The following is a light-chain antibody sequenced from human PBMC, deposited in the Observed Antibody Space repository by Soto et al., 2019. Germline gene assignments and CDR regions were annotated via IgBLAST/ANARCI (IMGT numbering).Light chain of an antibody. CDR2: GAS. J-gene: IGKJ4*01. Sequence: DIVMTQSPATLSVSPGERATLSCRASQSISNNLVWYQQKPGQAPRVLIYGASTRATGIPARFSGSGSGTEFTLTISSLQSEDFAFYYCQQNSDWPPLTFGGGTKLEIK. CDR1: QSISNN. V-gene: IGKV3-15*01. CDR3: QQNSDWPPLT.